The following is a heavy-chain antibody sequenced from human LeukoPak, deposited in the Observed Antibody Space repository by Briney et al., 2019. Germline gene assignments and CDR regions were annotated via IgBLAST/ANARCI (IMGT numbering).Heavy chain of an antibody. CDR2: IKSKTDGGTT. CDR3: TTDPGGTMIVVVTPGFWFDP. D-gene: IGHD3-22*01. Sequence: GGSLRLSCAASGFTFSNAWMSWVRQAPGKGLEWVGRIKSKTDGGTTDYAAPVKGRFTISRDDSKNTLYLQMNSLKTEDTAVYYCTTDPGGTMIVVVTPGFWFDPWGQGTLVTVSS. CDR1: GFTFSNAW. J-gene: IGHJ5*02. V-gene: IGHV3-15*01.